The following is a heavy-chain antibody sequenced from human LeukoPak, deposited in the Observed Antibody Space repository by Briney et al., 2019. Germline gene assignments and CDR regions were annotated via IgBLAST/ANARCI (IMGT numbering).Heavy chain of an antibody. D-gene: IGHD3-10*01. CDR2: ISGSGANT. CDR1: GFTFSSYA. J-gene: IGHJ4*02. CDR3: AKGQYGSGSYSNDY. V-gene: IGHV3-23*01. Sequence: GGSLRLSCAASGFTFSSYAMNWVRQAPGKGLEWVPAISGSGANTYYADSVKGRFTVSRDNSKNTLYLQMNSLRVEDTAVYYCAKGQYGSGSYSNDYWGQGTLVIVSS.